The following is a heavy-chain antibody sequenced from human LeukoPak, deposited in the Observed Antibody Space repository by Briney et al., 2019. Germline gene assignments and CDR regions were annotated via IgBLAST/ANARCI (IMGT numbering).Heavy chain of an antibody. CDR3: ARGGYYDSSGFYCDFDY. V-gene: IGHV1-69*05. CDR1: GGTFSSYA. J-gene: IGHJ4*02. Sequence: SVKVSCKASGGTFSSYAISWVRQAPGQGLEWMGGIIPIFGTANYAQKFQGRVTITTDESTSTAYMELTSLRSDDTAVYYCARGGYYDSSGFYCDFDYWGQGTLVTVSS. D-gene: IGHD3-22*01. CDR2: IIPIFGTA.